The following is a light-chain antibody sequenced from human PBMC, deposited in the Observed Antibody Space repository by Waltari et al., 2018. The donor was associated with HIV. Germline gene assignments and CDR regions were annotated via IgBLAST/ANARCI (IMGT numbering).Light chain of an antibody. J-gene: IGLJ2*01. CDR3: SSYTSSSTPVV. V-gene: IGLV2-14*01. CDR1: SSDNGTYNY. Sequence: QSALTQPASVSGSPGQSITISCTGTSSDNGTYNYVSWYQQHPGKAPKLMIYDVSNRPSGVSNRFSGSKSGNTASLTISGLQAEDEADYYCSSYTSSSTPVVFGGGTKLTVL. CDR2: DVS.